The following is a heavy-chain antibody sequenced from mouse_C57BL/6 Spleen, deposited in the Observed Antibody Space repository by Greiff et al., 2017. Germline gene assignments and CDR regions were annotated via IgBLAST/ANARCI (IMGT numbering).Heavy chain of an antibody. D-gene: IGHD1-1*01. V-gene: IGHV5-6*01. Sequence: EVQLQESGGDLVKPGGSLKLSCAASGFTFSSYGMSWVRQTPDKRLEWVATISSGGSYTYYPDSVKGRFTISRDNAKNTLYLQMSSLKSEDTAMYYCARQGYGSSPMDYWGQGTSVTVSS. CDR3: ARQGYGSSPMDY. J-gene: IGHJ4*01. CDR2: ISSGGSYT. CDR1: GFTFSSYG.